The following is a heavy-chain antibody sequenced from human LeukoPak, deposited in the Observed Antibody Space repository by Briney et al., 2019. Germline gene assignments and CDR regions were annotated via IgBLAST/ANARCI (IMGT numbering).Heavy chain of an antibody. CDR1: GGSISSYY. J-gene: IGHJ3*02. CDR3: ARALDYYGSGMYTFNI. Sequence: SETLSLTCTVSGGSISSYYWSWIRQPPGKGLEWIGNIYYSGSTNYNPSLKSRVSMSVDTSKNQFSLKLSSVTAADTAVYYCARALDYYGSGMYTFNIWGQGTMVTVSS. CDR2: IYYSGST. D-gene: IGHD3-10*01. V-gene: IGHV4-59*01.